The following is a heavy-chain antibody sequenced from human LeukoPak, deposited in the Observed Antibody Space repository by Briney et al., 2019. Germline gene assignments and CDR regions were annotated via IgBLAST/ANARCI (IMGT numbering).Heavy chain of an antibody. D-gene: IGHD2-15*01. CDR2: INSDGSSI. J-gene: IGHJ4*02. CDR3: ARDPFRCSGGTFDSGD. Sequence: PGGSLRLSCVASGLTFSSSWMHWVRQAPGKGLVWVSRINSDGSSISYADSVKGRFTISRDNAKNTLYLQMNSLRAEDTAVYYCARDPFRCSGGTFDSGDWGQGTLVTVSS. V-gene: IGHV3-74*01. CDR1: GLTFSSSW.